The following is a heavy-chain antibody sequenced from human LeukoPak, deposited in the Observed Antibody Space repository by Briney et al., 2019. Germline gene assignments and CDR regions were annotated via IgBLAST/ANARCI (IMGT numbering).Heavy chain of an antibody. J-gene: IGHJ3*02. CDR3: ARRTIFGVLYAFDI. Sequence: ASVNVSCKASGYTFTSYGISWVRQAPGQGLEWMGWISAYNGNTNYAQKLQGRVTMTTDTSTSTAYMELRSLRSDDTAVYYCARRTIFGVLYAFDIWGQGTMVTVSS. D-gene: IGHD3-3*01. CDR1: GYTFTSYG. CDR2: ISAYNGNT. V-gene: IGHV1-18*01.